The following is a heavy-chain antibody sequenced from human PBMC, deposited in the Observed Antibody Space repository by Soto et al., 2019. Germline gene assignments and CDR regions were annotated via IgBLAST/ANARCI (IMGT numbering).Heavy chain of an antibody. V-gene: IGHV5-51*01. CDR3: ARTSAAGKYYYGMDV. Sequence: PGESLKISCMGSGYSFTSYWIGWVRQMPGKGLEWMGIIYPGDSDTRYSPSFQGQVTISAGKSISTAYLQWSSLKASDTAMYYCARTSAAGKYYYGMDVWGQGTTVTVSS. J-gene: IGHJ6*02. CDR2: IYPGDSDT. D-gene: IGHD6-13*01. CDR1: GYSFTSYW.